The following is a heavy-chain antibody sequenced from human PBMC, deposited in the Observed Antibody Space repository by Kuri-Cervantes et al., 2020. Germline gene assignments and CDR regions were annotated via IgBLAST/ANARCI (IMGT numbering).Heavy chain of an antibody. CDR1: GFTFSSYA. V-gene: IGHV3-30-3*01. CDR3: ANRKNWGPFDS. J-gene: IGHJ5*01. CDR2: ISYDGSNK. D-gene: IGHD7-27*01. Sequence: GGSLRLSCAASGFTFSSYAMHWVRQAPGKGLEWVAVISYDGSNKYYADSVKGRFTISRDSSKNTLFLQMDSLRADDTAVYYCANRKNWGPFDSWGQGTLVTVSS.